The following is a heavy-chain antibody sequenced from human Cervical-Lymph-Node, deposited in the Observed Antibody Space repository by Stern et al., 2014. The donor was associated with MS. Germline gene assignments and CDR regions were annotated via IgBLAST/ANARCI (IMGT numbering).Heavy chain of an antibody. CDR2: VGSAGGYK. D-gene: IGHD7-27*01. CDR1: GFTFSSYS. CDR3: ARDPPTPLTDLDY. V-gene: IGHV3-21*01. Sequence: ESGGGLVKPGGSLRLSCAASGFTFSSYSIHWVRQAPGKGLEWVSTVGSAGGYKKYADSVKGRFTISRDNAKNSVSLQMDSLRAEDTAVYYCARDPPTPLTDLDYWGQGALVTVSS. J-gene: IGHJ4*02.